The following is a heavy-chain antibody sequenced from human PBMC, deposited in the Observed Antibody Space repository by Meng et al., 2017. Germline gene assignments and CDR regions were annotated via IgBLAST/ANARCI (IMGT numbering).Heavy chain of an antibody. D-gene: IGHD5-12*01. CDR1: AHTLSSDG. Sequence: QGQVVPAGDELKKPGAYVKVSCNASAHTLSSDGFAWVRQAPGQGLEWMGWINAYNGYTDYAQKFLGRVTLTTDTSTNTGYMELRSLTSDDTAVYYCATSGNPYLDCWGQGTLVTVSS. V-gene: IGHV1-18*01. CDR2: INAYNGYT. CDR3: ATSGNPYLDC. J-gene: IGHJ4*02.